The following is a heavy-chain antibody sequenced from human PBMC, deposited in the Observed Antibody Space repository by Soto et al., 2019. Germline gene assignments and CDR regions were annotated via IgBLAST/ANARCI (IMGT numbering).Heavy chain of an antibody. CDR1: GFAFSNFA. J-gene: IGHJ4*01. V-gene: IGHV3-23*01. CDR2: ISGSGGST. Sequence: GSLRLSCAASGFAFSNFAMTWVRQAPGKGLECVSSISGSGGSTYNADSVKGRFTISRDRSKNTLYLLMNSLRAEDTAVYYCAKDRGVSPLFYLDYWGHGTLVTVSS. CDR3: AKDRGVSPLFYLDY. D-gene: IGHD3-10*01.